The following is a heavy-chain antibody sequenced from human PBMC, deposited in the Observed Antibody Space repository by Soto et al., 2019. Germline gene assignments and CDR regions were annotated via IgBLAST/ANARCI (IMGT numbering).Heavy chain of an antibody. CDR1: GFTFSSYS. D-gene: IGHD5-18*01. CDR3: ARVRGYSYGYDAFDI. Sequence: EVQLVESGGGLVKPGGSLRLSCAASGFTFSSYSMNWVRQAPGKGLEWVSSISSSSSYIYYADSVKGRFTISRDNAKNSLYLQMNRLIAEDTAVYYCARVRGYSYGYDAFDIWGQGTMVTVSS. V-gene: IGHV3-21*01. J-gene: IGHJ3*02. CDR2: ISSSSSYI.